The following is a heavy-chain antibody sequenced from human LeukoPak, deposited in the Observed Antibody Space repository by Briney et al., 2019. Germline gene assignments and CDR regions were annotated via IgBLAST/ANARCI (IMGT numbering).Heavy chain of an antibody. V-gene: IGHV3-43*01. CDR2: ISWDGGST. Sequence: GGSLRLSCAASGFTFDDYTMHWVRQAPGKGLEWVSLISWDGGSTYYADSVKGRFTISRDNSKNSLYLQMNSLRTEDTALYYCARDSRGGYYDYWGQGTLVTVSS. D-gene: IGHD3-22*01. CDR1: GFTFDDYT. CDR3: ARDSRGGYYDY. J-gene: IGHJ4*02.